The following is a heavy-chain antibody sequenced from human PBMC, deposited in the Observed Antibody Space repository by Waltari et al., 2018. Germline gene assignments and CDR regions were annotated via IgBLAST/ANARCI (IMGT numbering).Heavy chain of an antibody. CDR2: ISDSSTI. CDR3: ARDFEH. Sequence: EVQLVESGGGLVQPAGSLRLSCAASGFSFSTYRMNWVRQAPGKGLEWVSYISDSSTIYYTDSVKGRFTISRDNDKNSLYLQMNSLRAEDTAIYYCARDFEHWGQGTLVTVSS. V-gene: IGHV3-48*01. J-gene: IGHJ4*02. CDR1: GFSFSTYR.